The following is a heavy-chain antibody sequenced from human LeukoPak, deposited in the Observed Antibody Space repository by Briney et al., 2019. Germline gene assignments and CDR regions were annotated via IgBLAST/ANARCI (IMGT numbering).Heavy chain of an antibody. CDR2: VNTVSSYI. Sequence: GGSLRLSCAASGLTFSDYSMNWVRQAQGKGLEWVASVNTVSSYIYYADSVKGRFTISRDNSKNTLYLQMNSLRAEDTAVYYCARTRYSNAYDYWGQGTLVTVSS. V-gene: IGHV3-21*01. D-gene: IGHD5-18*01. J-gene: IGHJ4*02. CDR1: GLTFSDYS. CDR3: ARTRYSNAYDY.